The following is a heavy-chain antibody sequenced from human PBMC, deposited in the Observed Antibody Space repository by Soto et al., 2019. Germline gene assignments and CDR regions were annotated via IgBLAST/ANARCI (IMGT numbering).Heavy chain of an antibody. J-gene: IGHJ4*02. CDR1: NASITSSGYY. Sequence: QVQLQESGPRLVEASQTLSLTCTVSNASITSSGYYWSWVRQPPGKRLELIGYIYHSGSTFYSPSLESRLTMSVDTSTNQFSLTLRSVTAADTAVYHCPRMGGTYYVPGYLGQGTLVTVSS. V-gene: IGHV4-31*03. D-gene: IGHD1-26*01. CDR2: IYHSGST. CDR3: PRMGGTYYVPGY.